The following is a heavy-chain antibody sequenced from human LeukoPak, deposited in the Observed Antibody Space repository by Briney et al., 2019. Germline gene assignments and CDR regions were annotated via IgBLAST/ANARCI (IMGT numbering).Heavy chain of an antibody. V-gene: IGHV4-59*01. Sequence: SETLSLTCTVSGGSISSYYWNWIRQPPGKGLEWIGYIYYSGTTNYSPSLESRVTISIDTSKKQFSLKLTSVTPADAAVYYCARGDKRVTFGGVIVPFDYWGQGTLVTVSS. CDR1: GGSISSYY. D-gene: IGHD3-16*02. CDR2: IYYSGTT. CDR3: ARGDKRVTFGGVIVPFDY. J-gene: IGHJ4*02.